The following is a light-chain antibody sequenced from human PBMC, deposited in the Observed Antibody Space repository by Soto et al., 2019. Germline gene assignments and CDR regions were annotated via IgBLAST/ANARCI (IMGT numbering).Light chain of an antibody. Sequence: QSALTQPASVSGSPGQSITISCTGTSSDVGGYNYVSWYQQHPGKAPKLIIYEVSNRPSGVSNRFSGSKSGNTASLTISGLQTEDEADYYCNSYTSTSTGVFGTATKLTVL. J-gene: IGLJ1*01. CDR2: EVS. V-gene: IGLV2-14*01. CDR1: SSDVGGYNY. CDR3: NSYTSTSTGV.